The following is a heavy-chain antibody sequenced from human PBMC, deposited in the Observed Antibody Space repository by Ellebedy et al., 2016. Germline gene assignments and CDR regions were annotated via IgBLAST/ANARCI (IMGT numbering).Heavy chain of an antibody. V-gene: IGHV4-38-2*02. J-gene: IGHJ5*02. CDR2: VYHSGST. CDR1: AYSISSGNY. D-gene: IGHD6-13*01. Sequence: GSLRLXXTVSAYSISSGNYWAWIRQPPGKGLEWIGTVYHSGSTFYNPSLKSRVTISVDTSKNQFSVRLSSVTAADTAVYYCARDGGSSWGGGWFDPWGQGTLVTVSS. CDR3: ARDGGSSWGGGWFDP.